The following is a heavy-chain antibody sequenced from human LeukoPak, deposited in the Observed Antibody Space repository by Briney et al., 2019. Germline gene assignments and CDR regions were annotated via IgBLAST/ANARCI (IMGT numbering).Heavy chain of an antibody. D-gene: IGHD3-10*01. CDR2: IWYDGSNK. CDR1: GFTFSSYG. J-gene: IGHJ4*02. CDR3: AKDSDYYYGSGSEFDY. V-gene: IGHV3-30*02. Sequence: GGSLRLSCAASGFTFSSYGMHWVRQAPGKGLEWVAFIWYDGSNKYYADSVKGRFTISRDNSKNTLYLQMNSLRAEDTAVYYCAKDSDYYYGSGSEFDYWGQGTLVTVSS.